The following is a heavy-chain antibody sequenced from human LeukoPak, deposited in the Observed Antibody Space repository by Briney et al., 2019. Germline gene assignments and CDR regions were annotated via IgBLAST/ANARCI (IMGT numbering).Heavy chain of an antibody. CDR1: GFTFSDYY. J-gene: IGHJ6*04. Sequence: PGGSLRLSCAASGFTFSDYYMSWIRQAPGKGLEWVSYISSSSSYTNYADSVKGRLTISRDNAKNSLYLRMNSLRAEDTAVYYCARDRPAGTAASYYYYGMDVWGKGTTVTVSS. V-gene: IGHV3-11*06. CDR3: ARDRPAGTAASYYYYGMDV. CDR2: ISSSSSYT. D-gene: IGHD2-2*01.